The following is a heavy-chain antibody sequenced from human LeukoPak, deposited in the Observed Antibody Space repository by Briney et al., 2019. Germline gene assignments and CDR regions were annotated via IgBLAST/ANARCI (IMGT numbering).Heavy chain of an antibody. CDR1: GYSFSHYY. J-gene: IGHJ5*02. V-gene: IGHV1-69-2*01. Sequence: ASVKVSCKASGYSFSHYYIHWVPQAPGKGLEWVGLVDPEDGVTIYAEKFQGRVTMIADTSTETAYLDLSSLKAEATAVHYCAKGKCDYGNWFDPWGQETPVSVSS. CDR3: AKGKCDYGNWFDP. D-gene: IGHD4-17*01. CDR2: VDPEDGVT.